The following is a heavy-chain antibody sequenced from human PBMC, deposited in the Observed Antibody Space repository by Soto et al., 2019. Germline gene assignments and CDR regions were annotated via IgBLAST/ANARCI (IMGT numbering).Heavy chain of an antibody. Sequence: GRSLRLSCAVSGFNFSSYAMSWVRQDPGKGLEWVSAISGSGGSTYYADSVKGRFTISRDNSKNTLYLQMNSLRAEDTAVYYCAKWDQLGYCSGGSCYSYFDYWGHGTPVTVSS. V-gene: IGHV3-23*01. CDR3: AKWDQLGYCSGGSCYSYFDY. CDR2: ISGSGGST. D-gene: IGHD2-15*01. CDR1: GFNFSSYA. J-gene: IGHJ4*01.